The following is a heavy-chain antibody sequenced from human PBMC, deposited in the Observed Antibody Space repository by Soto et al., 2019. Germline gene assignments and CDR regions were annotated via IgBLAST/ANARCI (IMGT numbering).Heavy chain of an antibody. J-gene: IGHJ6*03. CDR2: TYYRSKWYN. CDR3: ARDRLVLGDERYDKHSNYSVYYYYSYMDV. D-gene: IGHD4-4*01. Sequence: SQTLSLTCAISGDSVSSNSAAWNWIRQSPSRGLEWLGRTYYRSKWYNDYAVSVKSRITINPDTSKNQFSLQLNSVTPEDTAVYYCARDRLVLGDERYDKHSNYSVYYYYSYMDVWGKGTMVTVSS. V-gene: IGHV6-1*01. CDR1: GDSVSSNSAA.